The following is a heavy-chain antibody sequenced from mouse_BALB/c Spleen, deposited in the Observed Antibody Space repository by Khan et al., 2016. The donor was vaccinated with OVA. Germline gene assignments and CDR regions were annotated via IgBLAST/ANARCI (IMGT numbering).Heavy chain of an antibody. D-gene: IGHD1-1*02. J-gene: IGHJ3*01. Sequence: VQLQESGAELVRPGVSVKISCKGSGYTFTDYAMHWVKQSHAKSLEWIGVISTYYDDADYNQRFQGKASMTVDRSSSTAYLELARLTSEDSAIYYCARGGGFAYWGQGTLVTVSA. CDR2: ISTYYDDA. V-gene: IGHV1S137*01. CDR1: GYTFTDYA. CDR3: ARGGGFAY.